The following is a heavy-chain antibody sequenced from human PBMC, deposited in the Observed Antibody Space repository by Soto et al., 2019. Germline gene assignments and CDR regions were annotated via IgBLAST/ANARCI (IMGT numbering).Heavy chain of an antibody. CDR3: TTDCTSSSCYGDGAFDV. J-gene: IGHJ3*01. Sequence: EVQLVESGGGLVKPGGSLRLSCVGSGFIFTNVWMSWVRHTPGKGLEWVGRIKTKIDGGTTDYAAPVKGRFTISRDDSKSTLYLQMNSLKTEDTAVYYCTTDCTSSSCYGDGAFDVWGQGTMVTVSS. V-gene: IGHV3-15*01. CDR2: IKTKIDGGTT. D-gene: IGHD2-2*01. CDR1: GFIFTNVW.